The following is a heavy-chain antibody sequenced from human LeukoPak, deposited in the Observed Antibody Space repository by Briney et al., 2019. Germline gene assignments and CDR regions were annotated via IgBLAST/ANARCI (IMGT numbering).Heavy chain of an antibody. CDR1: GYSISSGYY. Sequence: SETLSLTCAVSGYSISSGYYWGWIRQPPGKGLEWIGNIYHSGRIYYNPSLKSRVSISVDTSKNQFSLKLSSVTAADTAVYYCASPWSSGGFDYWGQGTLVTVSS. J-gene: IGHJ4*02. CDR3: ASPWSSGGFDY. V-gene: IGHV4-38-2*01. CDR2: IYHSGRI. D-gene: IGHD6-19*01.